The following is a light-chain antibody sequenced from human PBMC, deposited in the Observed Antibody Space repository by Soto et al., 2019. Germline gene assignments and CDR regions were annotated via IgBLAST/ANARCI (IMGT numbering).Light chain of an antibody. Sequence: QSVLTQPPSVSGAPGQRVTISCTGSSSNFGAGYDVHWYQHLPGTAPKLLIYGNINRPSGVPDRFSGSKSGTSASLAITGVQAEDEVDYYCQSYDSSLSGSKVVFGGGTKVTVL. V-gene: IGLV1-40*01. CDR1: SSNFGAGYD. J-gene: IGLJ2*01. CDR2: GNI. CDR3: QSYDSSLSGSKVV.